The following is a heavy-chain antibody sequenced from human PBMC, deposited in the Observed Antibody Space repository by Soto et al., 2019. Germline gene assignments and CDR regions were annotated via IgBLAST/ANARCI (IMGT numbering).Heavy chain of an antibody. J-gene: IGHJ6*02. CDR3: ARRLSGPKEEYNAYYFYGLDV. Sequence: GESLKISCQGSGYSFTTHWITWVRQTPGKGLEWMGRIDPSNPYINYSPSFQGHVTISVDRSISTAYLQWSRLGASDNAIYYCARRLSGPKEEYNAYYFYGLDVWGQGTKVTV. CDR1: GYSFTTHW. V-gene: IGHV5-10-1*01. D-gene: IGHD1-1*01. CDR2: IDPSNPYI.